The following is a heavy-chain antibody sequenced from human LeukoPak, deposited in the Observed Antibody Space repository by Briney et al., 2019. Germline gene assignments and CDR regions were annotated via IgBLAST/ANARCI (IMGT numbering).Heavy chain of an antibody. V-gene: IGHV1-2*02. J-gene: IGHJ6*03. D-gene: IGHD5-18*01. CDR2: INPNSGGT. CDR1: GYTFTCYY. Sequence: ASVKVSCKASGYTFTCYYMHWVRQAPGQGLEWMGWINPNSGGTNYAQKFQGRVTMTRDTSISTAYMELSRLRSDDTAVYYCARGQSGYSYGYYYYYMDVWGKGTTVTVSS. CDR3: ARGQSGYSYGYYYYYMDV.